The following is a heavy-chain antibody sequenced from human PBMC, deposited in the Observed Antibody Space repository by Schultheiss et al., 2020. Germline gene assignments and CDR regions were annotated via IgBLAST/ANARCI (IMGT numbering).Heavy chain of an antibody. CDR2: IWYDGSNK. Sequence: GESLKISCAASGFTFRNYGMHWVRQAPGKGLEWVAIIWYDGSNKYYADSVKGRFTISRDNSKNTLYLQMNSLRAEDTAVYYCAKGWNGMDVWGQGTTVTVSS. CDR3: AKGWNGMDV. J-gene: IGHJ6*02. D-gene: IGHD1-1*01. CDR1: GFTFRNYG. V-gene: IGHV3-30*02.